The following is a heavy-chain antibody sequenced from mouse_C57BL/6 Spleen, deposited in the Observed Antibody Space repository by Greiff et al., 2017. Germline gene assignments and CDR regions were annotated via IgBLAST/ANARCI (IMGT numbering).Heavy chain of an antibody. CDR1: GYTFTSYW. D-gene: IGHD1-1*01. V-gene: IGHV1-53*01. CDR3: AGSYYYGSSDY. Sequence: QVQLQQPGTDLVKPGASVTLSCTASGYTFTSYWMHWVQQRPGQGLEWIGNINPSNGGTNYNEKFKSQATLTVDKSSSTAYMQLSSLTSEDTAVYYCAGSYYYGSSDYWGQGTTLTVSS. CDR2: INPSNGGT. J-gene: IGHJ2*01.